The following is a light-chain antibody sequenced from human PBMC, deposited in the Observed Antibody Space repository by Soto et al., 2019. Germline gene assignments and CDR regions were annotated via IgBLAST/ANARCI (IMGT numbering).Light chain of an antibody. J-gene: IGLJ1*01. CDR2: DVS. Sequence: QSVLTQPASVSGSPGQSITISCTGASSDVGSYNYVSWYQQHSGKAPKLMIYDVSNRPSGVSNRFSGSKSGNTASLTISGLQAEDEADYYCSSYTSSSTPLVFGTGTKVTVL. CDR3: SSYTSSSTPLV. V-gene: IGLV2-14*01. CDR1: SSDVGSYNY.